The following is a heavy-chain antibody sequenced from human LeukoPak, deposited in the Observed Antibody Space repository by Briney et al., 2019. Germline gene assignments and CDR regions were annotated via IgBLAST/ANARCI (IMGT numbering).Heavy chain of an antibody. Sequence: GASVKVSCKASGGTFSSYTISWVRQAPGQGLEWMGRIIPILGIANYAQKFQGRVTITADKSTSTAYMELNSLRSEDTAVYYCARGRAYTIFGVVLGPYFDYWGQGTLVTVSS. CDR2: IIPILGIA. D-gene: IGHD3-3*01. J-gene: IGHJ4*02. V-gene: IGHV1-69*02. CDR3: ARGRAYTIFGVVLGPYFDY. CDR1: GGTFSSYT.